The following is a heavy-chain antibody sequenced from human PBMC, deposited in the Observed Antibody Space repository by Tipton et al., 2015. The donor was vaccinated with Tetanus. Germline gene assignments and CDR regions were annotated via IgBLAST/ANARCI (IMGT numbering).Heavy chain of an antibody. V-gene: IGHV3-30-3*01. J-gene: IGHJ4*02. CDR1: GFAFSDYY. D-gene: IGHD3-16*01. CDR2: ITFDGGTK. Sequence: SLRLSCEASGFAFSDYYMAWIRQAPGKGLEWVAAITFDGGTKYYADSVKGRFTLSRDNSQNTLYLQMNSLKVEDTAVYYCAREDGGPTLDYFDSWGQGALVIVSS. CDR3: AREDGGPTLDYFDS.